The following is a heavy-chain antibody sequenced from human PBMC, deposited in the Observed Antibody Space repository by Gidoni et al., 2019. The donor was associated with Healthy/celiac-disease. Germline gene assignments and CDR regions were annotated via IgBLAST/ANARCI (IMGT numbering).Heavy chain of an antibody. Sequence: QLQLQESVPGLVKPSETLSLTCTVSGGSISSSSYYWGWIRQPPGKGLEWIGSIYYSGSTYYNPSLKSRVTISVDTSKNQFSLKLSSVTAADTAVYYCAGIGAHIDYDFWSGDNWFDPWGQGTLVTVSS. J-gene: IGHJ5*02. CDR1: GGSISSSSYY. CDR2: IYYSGST. D-gene: IGHD3-3*01. V-gene: IGHV4-39*01. CDR3: AGIGAHIDYDFWSGDNWFDP.